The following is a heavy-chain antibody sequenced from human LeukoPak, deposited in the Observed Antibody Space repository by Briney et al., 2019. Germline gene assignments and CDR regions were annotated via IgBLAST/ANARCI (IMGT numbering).Heavy chain of an antibody. D-gene: IGHD1-26*01. CDR3: AKDTGEATSYYYYGMDV. CDR1: GFTFDDYA. J-gene: IGHJ6*02. CDR2: ISGDGGST. V-gene: IGHV3-43*02. Sequence: GGFLRLSCAASGFTFDDYAMHWVRQAPGKGLEWVSLISGDGGSTYYADSVKGRFTISRDNSKNSLYLQMNSLRTEDTALYYCAKDTGEATSYYYYGMDVWGQGTTVTVSS.